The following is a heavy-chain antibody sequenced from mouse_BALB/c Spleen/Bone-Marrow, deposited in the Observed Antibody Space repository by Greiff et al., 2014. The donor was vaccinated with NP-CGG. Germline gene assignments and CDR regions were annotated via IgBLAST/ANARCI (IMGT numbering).Heavy chain of an antibody. CDR3: ARPATYYGNFYWYFDV. J-gene: IGHJ1*01. CDR2: INPYKDGT. D-gene: IGHD2-10*01. Sequence: VQLKQSGPELVKPGASVKMSCKASGYTFTSYIMHWVKQKPGQGLEWIGYINPYKDGTKYNEKFKGKATLTSDKSSSTAYMELSSLTSEDSAVYYCARPATYYGNFYWYFDVWGAGTTVTVSS. V-gene: IGHV1-14*01. CDR1: GYTFTSYI.